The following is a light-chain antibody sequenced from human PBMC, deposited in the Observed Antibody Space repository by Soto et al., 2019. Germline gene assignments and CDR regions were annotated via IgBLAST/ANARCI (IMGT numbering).Light chain of an antibody. J-gene: IGLJ1*01. CDR2: DVS. Sequence: QSVLTQPASVSGSPGQSITISCTGASSDVGGYNYVSWYQQHPGKAPKLMIYDVSNRPSGVSNRFSGSKSGNTASLTISGLQAEDEADYYCSSYTTRSTYVFVTGTNVTVL. CDR1: SSDVGGYNY. CDR3: SSYTTRSTYV. V-gene: IGLV2-14*01.